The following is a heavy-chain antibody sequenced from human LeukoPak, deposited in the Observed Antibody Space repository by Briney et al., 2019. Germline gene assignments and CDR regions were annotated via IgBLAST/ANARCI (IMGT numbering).Heavy chain of an antibody. CDR1: GYTFTGYY. V-gene: IGHV1-69*13. J-gene: IGHJ4*02. CDR2: IIPIFGTA. Sequence: SVKVSCKASGYTFTGYYMHWVRQAPGQGLEWMGGIIPIFGTANYAQKFQGRVTITADESTSTAYMELSSLRSEDTAVYYCARGDSITLDYWGQGTLVTVSS. CDR3: ARGDSITLDY. D-gene: IGHD5-12*01.